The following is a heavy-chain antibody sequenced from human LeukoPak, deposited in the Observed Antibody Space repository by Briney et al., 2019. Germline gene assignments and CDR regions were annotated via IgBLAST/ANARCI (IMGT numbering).Heavy chain of an antibody. Sequence: GGSLRLSCAVSGFTFSSYWMTWGRQAPGKGLEWVANIRQDGSEKNYVDSVKGRFTISRDNAKNSLYLQMNSPRVEDTAVYFCMRQNRAYFFGHWGQGTLVTVSS. CDR2: IRQDGSEK. V-gene: IGHV3-7*01. CDR3: MRQNRAYFFGH. D-gene: IGHD3-3*01. J-gene: IGHJ1*01. CDR1: GFTFSSYW.